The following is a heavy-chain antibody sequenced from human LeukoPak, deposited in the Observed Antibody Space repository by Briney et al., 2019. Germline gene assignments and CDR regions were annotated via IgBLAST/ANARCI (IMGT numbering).Heavy chain of an antibody. CDR1: GGSFSGYY. Sequence: PSETLSLTCAVYGGSFSGYYWSWIRQPPGKGLEWIGEINHSGSTNYNPSLKSRVTISVDTSKNQFSLKLSSVTAADTAVYYCASYPYDILTGVDYWGQGTLVTVSS. CDR2: INHSGST. V-gene: IGHV4-34*01. D-gene: IGHD3-9*01. J-gene: IGHJ4*02. CDR3: ASYPYDILTGVDY.